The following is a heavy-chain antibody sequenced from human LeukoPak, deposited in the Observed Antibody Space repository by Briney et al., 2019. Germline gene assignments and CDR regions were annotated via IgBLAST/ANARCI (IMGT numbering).Heavy chain of an antibody. D-gene: IGHD3-9*01. V-gene: IGHV4-34*01. CDR3: ARGHILTGYCFAF. CDR1: GGAITGYY. J-gene: IGHJ4*02. CDR2: IQYTGAT. Sequence: SETLSLTCAVYGGAITGYYWSWIRQTPGKGLEWVGEIQYTGATSYNPSLKSRATISTDTSKNQCSLRLSSVTAAAPAVYYCARGHILTGYCFAFWGPGALVTVSS.